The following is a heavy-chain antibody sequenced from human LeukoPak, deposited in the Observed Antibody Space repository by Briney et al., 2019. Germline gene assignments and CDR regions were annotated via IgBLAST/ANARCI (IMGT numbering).Heavy chain of an antibody. Sequence: PGGSLRLSCAASGFTFSSYGMHWVRQAPGKGLEWVAFIRYDGSNKYYADSVKGRFTISRDNSKNTLYLQMNSLRAEDTAVYYCAKGPPSPFRYFDYWGQGTLVTVSS. D-gene: IGHD2-2*01. V-gene: IGHV3-30*02. J-gene: IGHJ4*02. CDR3: AKGPPSPFRYFDY. CDR2: IRYDGSNK. CDR1: GFTFSSYG.